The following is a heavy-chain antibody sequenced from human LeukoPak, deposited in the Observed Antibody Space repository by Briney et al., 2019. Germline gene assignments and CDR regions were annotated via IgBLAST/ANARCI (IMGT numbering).Heavy chain of an antibody. Sequence: TGGSLRLSCAASGFTVSSSYMYWVRQAPGKGLEWVSFFYRGDSTYYAESVRGRFTISRDNSKNTLYLQMNSLRAEDTAVYYCATHSGWYIGWGQGTLVTVSS. CDR2: FYRGDST. CDR3: ATHSGWYIG. CDR1: GFTVSSSY. V-gene: IGHV3-53*05. J-gene: IGHJ4*02. D-gene: IGHD6-19*01.